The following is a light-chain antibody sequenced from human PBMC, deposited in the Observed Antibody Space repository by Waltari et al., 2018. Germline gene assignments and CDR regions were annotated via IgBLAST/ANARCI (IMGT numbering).Light chain of an antibody. Sequence: QSALTQPASVSGSPGQSITIPCTGTSSDVGAYAYFPWYQKHPGKVPKLMIYDVTYRPSGISNRFSGSKSGITAFLTISGLQAEDEADYYCSSHTSSRTRVFGGGTELTVL. CDR1: SSDVGAYAY. J-gene: IGLJ3*02. CDR3: SSHTSSRTRV. CDR2: DVT. V-gene: IGLV2-14*03.